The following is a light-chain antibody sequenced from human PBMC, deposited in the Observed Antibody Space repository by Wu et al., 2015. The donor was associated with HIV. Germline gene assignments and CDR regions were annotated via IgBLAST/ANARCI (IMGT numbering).Light chain of an antibody. Sequence: EIVMTQSPDTLSVSPGERATLSCRASQTIDNNLAWYQQRPGQAPRLLIYDASTRATGVAARFSGSGSGTEFTLTISSIQSEDFAVYYCQQYNSWPLTFGGGTKVEIK. V-gene: IGKV3-15*01. CDR3: QQYNSWPLT. J-gene: IGKJ4*01. CDR1: QTIDNN. CDR2: DAS.